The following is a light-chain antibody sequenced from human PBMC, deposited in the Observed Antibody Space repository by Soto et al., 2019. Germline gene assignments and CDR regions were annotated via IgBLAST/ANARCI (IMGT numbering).Light chain of an antibody. CDR3: QQYNSYSQFT. J-gene: IGKJ3*01. CDR2: YAS. Sequence: DIQMTQSPSTLSASVGDRVTITCRASQSISSWLAWYQQKPGKAPKLLIHYASTLESGVPSRFSGSGSGTEFTLTNSSLQPEDFATYYCQQYNSYSQFTFGPGTKVDVK. V-gene: IGKV1-5*01. CDR1: QSISSW.